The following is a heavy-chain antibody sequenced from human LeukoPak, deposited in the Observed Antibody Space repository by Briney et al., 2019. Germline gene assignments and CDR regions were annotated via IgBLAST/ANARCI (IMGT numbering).Heavy chain of an antibody. Sequence: GESLRLSCVASGFTFSSYAMSWVRQAPGKGLEWVSVISGSGHSTYYADSVKGRFTLSRDNSKNTLYLQMNSLRAEDTALYYCAKESPHFDYWGQGTLVTVSS. V-gene: IGHV3-23*01. CDR3: AKESPHFDY. J-gene: IGHJ4*02. CDR1: GFTFSSYA. D-gene: IGHD3-3*02. CDR2: ISGSGHST.